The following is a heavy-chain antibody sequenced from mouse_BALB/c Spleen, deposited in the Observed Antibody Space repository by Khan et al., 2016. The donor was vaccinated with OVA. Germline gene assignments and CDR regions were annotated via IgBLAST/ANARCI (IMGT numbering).Heavy chain of an antibody. Sequence: QIQLVQSGPELKKPGETVQISCKASGFTFTNYGMNWVRQAPGKGLKWMGWINTYTGEPTFTDDFKGRFAFSLETSASTAYLQINSLKNEDTATCFCARVRYNGTMDFWGQGTSVTVSS. CDR1: GFTFTNYG. CDR2: INTYTGEP. D-gene: IGHD2-14*01. CDR3: ARVRYNGTMDF. V-gene: IGHV9-3-1*01. J-gene: IGHJ4*01.